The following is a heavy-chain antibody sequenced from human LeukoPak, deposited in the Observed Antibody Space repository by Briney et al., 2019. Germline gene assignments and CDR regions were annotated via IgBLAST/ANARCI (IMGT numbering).Heavy chain of an antibody. CDR2: IYYSGTT. D-gene: IGHD3-10*01. V-gene: IGHV4-31*03. CDR3: ARDRGNDDFDI. J-gene: IGHJ3*02. Sequence: SETLSLTCTVSGGSISNGGYYWTWIRQHPGKGLEWIGHIYYSGTTYYNPSLKSRVTISVDTSKNQLSLKLTSVTAADTAVYYCARDRGNDDFDIWGQGTMVTVSS. CDR1: GGSISNGGYY.